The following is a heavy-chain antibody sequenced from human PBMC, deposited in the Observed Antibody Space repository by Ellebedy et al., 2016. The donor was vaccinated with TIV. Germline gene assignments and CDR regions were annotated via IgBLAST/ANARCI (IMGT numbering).Heavy chain of an antibody. CDR2: IYHSGST. V-gene: IGHV4-38-2*02. J-gene: IGHJ5*02. CDR1: GYSISRGCY. Sequence: MPSETLSLTCTVSGYSISRGCYWGWIRQPPGKGLAWIGSIYHSGSTYYNPSLKSRVTISVDTSNNQFSLKLSSVTAADTAVYYCARDDRIEGARGGTWVWFDPWGQGTLVTVSS. D-gene: IGHD6-19*01. CDR3: ARDDRIEGARGGTWVWFDP.